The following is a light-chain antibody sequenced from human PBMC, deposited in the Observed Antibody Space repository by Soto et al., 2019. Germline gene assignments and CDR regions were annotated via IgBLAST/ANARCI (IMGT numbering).Light chain of an antibody. V-gene: IGKV3-11*01. CDR2: DAS. Sequence: EIVLTQSPATLSLSPGKRATLSCRASQSVNTYLAWYQQNPGQALRLLIHDASNRAAGIPARFSGSGSGTDFTLTISRLEPEDFAVYYCQQYGGSTWTFGQGTKVDIK. CDR3: QQYGGSTWT. J-gene: IGKJ1*01. CDR1: QSVNTY.